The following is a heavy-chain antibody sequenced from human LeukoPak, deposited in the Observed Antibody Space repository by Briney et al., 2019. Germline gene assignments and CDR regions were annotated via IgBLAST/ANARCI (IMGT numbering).Heavy chain of an antibody. V-gene: IGHV5-51*01. Sequence: GESLKISCKDSGHSFTNYWFGWVRQKPGKGLEWMGIIYPGDSDTRYSPSFQGQVTISADKSISTAYLQWSSLKASDTAMYYCARRFDSSTSRTNWFDPWGQGTLVTVSS. CDR3: ARRFDSSTSRTNWFDP. CDR2: IYPGDSDT. J-gene: IGHJ5*02. CDR1: GHSFTNYW. D-gene: IGHD2-2*01.